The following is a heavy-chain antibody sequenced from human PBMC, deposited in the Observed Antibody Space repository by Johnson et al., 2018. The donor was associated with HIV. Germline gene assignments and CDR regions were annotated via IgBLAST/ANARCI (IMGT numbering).Heavy chain of an antibody. J-gene: IGHJ3*02. CDR2: IYDGGTT. Sequence: MQLVESGGGLIQPGGSLRLSCAASGLTVSSNYMSWVRQAPGKGLEWVSFIYDGGTTYYADSVKGRFTISRDNSNNILYLQMNSLRVEDTAVYYCAKVAVATAAGGVALDIWGPGTMVTVSS. D-gene: IGHD6-13*01. CDR3: AKVAVATAAGGVALDI. V-gene: IGHV3-53*01. CDR1: GLTVSSNY.